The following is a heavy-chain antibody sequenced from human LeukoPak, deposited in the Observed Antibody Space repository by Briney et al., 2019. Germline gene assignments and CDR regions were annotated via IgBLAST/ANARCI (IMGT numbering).Heavy chain of an antibody. CDR2: ISSSSSYI. J-gene: IGHJ4*02. CDR1: GFTFSSYS. D-gene: IGHD3-22*01. CDR3: AKEPPQGYYYDSSGFFDY. Sequence: PGGSLRLSCAASGFTFSSYSMNWVRQAPGKGLEWVSSISSSSSYIYYADSVKGRFTISRDNAKNSLYLQMNSLRAEDTAVYYCAKEPPQGYYYDSSGFFDYWGQGTLVTVSS. V-gene: IGHV3-21*01.